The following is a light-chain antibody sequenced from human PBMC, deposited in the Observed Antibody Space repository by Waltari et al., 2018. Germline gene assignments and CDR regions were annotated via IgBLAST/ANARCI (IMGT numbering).Light chain of an antibody. J-gene: IGLJ2*01. CDR3: AAWDDSPSGHVV. V-gene: IGLV1-47*02. CDR2: TDD. CDR1: SSNIGTHY. Sequence: SVLTQPPSASGAPGQRVTISCSGSSSNIGTHYVYCYQQLPGTAPTLLISTDDQRAAGVPDRVSAAKSGTSASLAISGLRSEDEADYYCAAWDDSPSGHVVFGGGTKLTVL.